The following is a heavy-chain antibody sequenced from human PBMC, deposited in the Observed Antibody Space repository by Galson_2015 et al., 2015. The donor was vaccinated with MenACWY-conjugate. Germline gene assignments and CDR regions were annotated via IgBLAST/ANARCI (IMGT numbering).Heavy chain of an antibody. CDR2: ISYDGSNK. CDR3: AKDQGYYYYYGMDV. CDR1: GFTFSSYG. V-gene: IGHV3-30*18. Sequence: SLRLSCAASGFTFSSYGMHWVRQAPGKGLEWVAVISYDGSNKYYADSVKGRFTISRDNSKNTLYLQMNGLRAEDTAVYYCAKDQGYYYYYGMDVWGQGTTVTVSS. J-gene: IGHJ6*02.